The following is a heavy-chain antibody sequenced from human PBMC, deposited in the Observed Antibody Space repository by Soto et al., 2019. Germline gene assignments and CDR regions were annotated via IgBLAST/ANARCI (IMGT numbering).Heavy chain of an antibody. CDR2: ISAYNGNT. J-gene: IGHJ6*02. V-gene: IGHV1-18*04. Sequence: ASVKVSCKASGYTFTSYGISWVRQAPGQGLEWMGWISAYNGNTNYAQKLQGRVTMTTDTSTSTAYMELRSLRSDDTAVYYCARGGLLPGYYYYGMDVWGQGTTVTVSS. CDR3: ARGGLLPGYYYYGMDV. D-gene: IGHD3-10*01. CDR1: GYTFTSYG.